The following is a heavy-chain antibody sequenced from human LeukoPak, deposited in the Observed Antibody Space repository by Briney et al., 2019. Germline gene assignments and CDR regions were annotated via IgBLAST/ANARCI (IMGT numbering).Heavy chain of an antibody. CDR3: AREGVNGGNSGSAFDI. CDR1: GFTFSDYY. Sequence: GGSLRLSCAASGFTFSDYYMSWIRQAPGKGLEWVSYISRSSSYTNYADSVKGRCTISRDNAKNSLYLQMNSLRAEDTAVYYCAREGVNGGNSGSAFDIWSQGTMVTVSS. CDR2: ISRSSSYT. J-gene: IGHJ3*02. V-gene: IGHV3-11*05. D-gene: IGHD4-23*01.